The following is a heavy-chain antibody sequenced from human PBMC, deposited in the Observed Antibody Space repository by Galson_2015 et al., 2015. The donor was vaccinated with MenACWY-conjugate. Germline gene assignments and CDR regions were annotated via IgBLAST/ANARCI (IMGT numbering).Heavy chain of an antibody. J-gene: IGHJ4*02. Sequence: SETLSLTCTVSGGSISSYYWSWIRQPPGKGPEWIGYIYFSGSTNYNPSLKSRVTISVDTSKNQFSLKLSSVTAADTAVYYCARGEWVGEFDYRGQGTLVTVSS. V-gene: IGHV4-59*01. CDR3: ARGEWVGEFDY. CDR2: IYFSGST. D-gene: IGHD1-26*01. CDR1: GGSISSYY.